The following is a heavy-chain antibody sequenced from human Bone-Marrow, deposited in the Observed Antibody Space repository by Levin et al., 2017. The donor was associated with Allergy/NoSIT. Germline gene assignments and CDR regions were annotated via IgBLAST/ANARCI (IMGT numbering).Heavy chain of an antibody. Sequence: LSLTCAASGFTFSRFGMHWVRQAPGKGLECVATISYDGENKYYTDSVKGRFTISRDNSKNTLYLQMDSLRIEDTSMYYCAKESNVDTSMANWGQGTLVTVSP. J-gene: IGHJ4*02. V-gene: IGHV3-30*18. CDR2: ISYDGENK. CDR1: GFTFSRFG. CDR3: AKESNVDTSMAN. D-gene: IGHD5-18*01.